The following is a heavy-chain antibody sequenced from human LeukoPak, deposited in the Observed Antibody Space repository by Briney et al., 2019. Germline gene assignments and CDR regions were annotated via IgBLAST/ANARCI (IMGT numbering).Heavy chain of an antibody. CDR2: IYHSGST. D-gene: IGHD3-22*01. Sequence: SETLSLTCTVSGYSISSGYYWGWIRQPPGKGLEWIGSIYHSGSTYYNPSLKSRVTISVDRSKNQFSLKLSSVTAADTAVYYCARAFYDSSGYYKNWGQGTLVTVSS. V-gene: IGHV4-38-2*02. CDR3: ARAFYDSSGYYKN. CDR1: GYSISSGYY. J-gene: IGHJ4*02.